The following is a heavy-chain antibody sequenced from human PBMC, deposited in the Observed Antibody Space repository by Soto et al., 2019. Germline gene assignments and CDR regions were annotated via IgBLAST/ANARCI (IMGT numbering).Heavy chain of an antibody. D-gene: IGHD6-19*01. J-gene: IGHJ4*02. CDR2: VRQDGSQK. CDR3: VSDGSSGWHFDS. CDR1: GFTFSNFW. V-gene: IGHV3-7*01. Sequence: EVQLVESGGGSVQPGGSLRLSCEASGFTFSNFWMSWIRQVPGKGLEWVANVRQDGSQKYLVDSVKGRFTISRDNAKNSPYLQMNSLRAEDTAVYYCVSDGSSGWHFDSWGQGTLVTVSS.